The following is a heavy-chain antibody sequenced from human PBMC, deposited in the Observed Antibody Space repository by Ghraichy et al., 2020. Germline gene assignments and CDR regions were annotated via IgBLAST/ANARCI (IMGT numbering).Heavy chain of an antibody. CDR1: GLTFSKYS. J-gene: IGHJ4*02. Sequence: GGSLRLSCAASGLTFSKYSMTWVRQAPGKGLEWVSWISSSGSIVHYADSVKGRFTVSRDNAKNSLYLQMRSLRAEDTAVYYCARDNWVDYWGQGTLVTVSS. D-gene: IGHD7-27*01. CDR2: ISSSGSIV. V-gene: IGHV3-48*04. CDR3: ARDNWVDY.